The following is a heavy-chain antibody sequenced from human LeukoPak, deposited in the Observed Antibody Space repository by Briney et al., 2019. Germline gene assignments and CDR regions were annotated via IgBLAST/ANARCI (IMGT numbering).Heavy chain of an antibody. D-gene: IGHD2-21*02. Sequence: GGSLRLSCAASGFTFSNAWMSWVRQAPGKGLEWVGRIKSKTDGGTTDYAAPVKGRFTISRDDSKNTLYLQMNSLKTEDTAVYYCAKDFVVVPGNVNYFDYWGQGTLVTVSS. CDR1: GFTFSNAW. CDR3: AKDFVVVPGNVNYFDY. J-gene: IGHJ4*02. V-gene: IGHV3-15*01. CDR2: IKSKTDGGTT.